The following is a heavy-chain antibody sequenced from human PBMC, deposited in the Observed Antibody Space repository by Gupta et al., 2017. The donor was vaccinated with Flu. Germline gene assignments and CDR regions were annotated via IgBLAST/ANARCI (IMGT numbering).Heavy chain of an antibody. Sequence: QMPLVQNGAAVLKLGSAVYVSSMAYVGNFASSPFSGVRQASVQVLEWMGGIIATLGILSHAQKVKSSVNFNEDKVADTADVEVTRMSSDCTAIEYCARDLYDCWSGFVQREVFDSWGQGTMVTVSS. CDR3: ARDLYDCWSGFVQREVFDS. CDR2: IIATLGIL. D-gene: IGHD3-3*01. J-gene: IGHJ3*02. V-gene: IGHV1-69*17. CDR1: VGNFASSP.